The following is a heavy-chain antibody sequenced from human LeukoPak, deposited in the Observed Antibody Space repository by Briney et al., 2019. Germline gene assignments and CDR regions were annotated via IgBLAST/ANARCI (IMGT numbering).Heavy chain of an antibody. CDR1: GGTFSSYA. J-gene: IGHJ4*02. V-gene: IGHV1-69*04. D-gene: IGHD5-12*01. CDR2: IIPILGIA. CDR3: ARDWLEGRDGYNPDY. Sequence: SVKVSCKASGGTFSSYAISWVRQAPGQGLEWMGRIIPILGIANYAQKFQGRVTITADKSTSTAYMELSSLRSEDTAVHYCARDWLEGRDGYNPDYWGQGTLVTVSS.